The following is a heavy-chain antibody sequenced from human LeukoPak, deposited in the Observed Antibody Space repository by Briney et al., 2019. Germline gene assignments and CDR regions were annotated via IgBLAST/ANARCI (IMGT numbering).Heavy chain of an antibody. CDR2: IKEDGTEK. J-gene: IGHJ4*02. Sequence: GGSLRLSCAVSGFTFGSYWMSWVRQAPGKELEWVANIKEDGTEKYYQDSVKGRFTISRDNAKNSLYLQMNSLRAEDTAVYYCAREVVLSTSAWFEYWGQGTLVTVSS. V-gene: IGHV3-7*01. CDR1: GFTFGSYW. CDR3: AREVVLSTSAWFEY. D-gene: IGHD3-22*01.